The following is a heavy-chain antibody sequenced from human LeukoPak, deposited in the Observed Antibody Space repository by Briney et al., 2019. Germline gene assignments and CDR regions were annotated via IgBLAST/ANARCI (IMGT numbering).Heavy chain of an antibody. CDR1: GFTLTSYG. CDR2: IAYDGSNK. J-gene: IGHJ4*02. V-gene: IGHV3-30*03. CDR3: ARDDYSSSYSPLDY. Sequence: GRCLSLSSAVSGFTLTSYGMQWVRQAPGKRVEWVAVIAYDGSNKYYADSVKGRFTSSRDNSKSTLYLQMNRLRADNTAVYYCARDDYSSSYSPLDYWGQGTLVTVSS. D-gene: IGHD6-6*01.